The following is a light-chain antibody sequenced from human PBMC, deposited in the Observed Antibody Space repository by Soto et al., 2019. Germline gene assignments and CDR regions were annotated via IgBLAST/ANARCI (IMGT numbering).Light chain of an antibody. Sequence: EIVLTQSPGTLSLSPGERATLSCRASQTVSGSYLDWYQQKPGQAPRLLIYGASSRATGIPDRFSGSGSGTDFTITISRLEPEDFAVYYCQQYGRTPYTFGQGTKLEIK. V-gene: IGKV3-20*01. CDR3: QQYGRTPYT. CDR2: GAS. CDR1: QTVSGSY. J-gene: IGKJ2*01.